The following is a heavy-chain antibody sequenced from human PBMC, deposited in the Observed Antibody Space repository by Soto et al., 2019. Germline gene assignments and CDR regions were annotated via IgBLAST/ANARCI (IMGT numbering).Heavy chain of an antibody. CDR3: AKEYYDSSGYYLFDY. Sequence: GWSLRLSCASSVFTFISYAMSWVRQAPGKGLEWVSAISGSGGSTYYADSVKGRFTISRDNSKNTLYLQMNSLRAEDTAVYYCAKEYYDSSGYYLFDYWGQGTLVTVSS. J-gene: IGHJ4*02. V-gene: IGHV3-23*01. CDR2: ISGSGGST. D-gene: IGHD3-22*01. CDR1: VFTFISYA.